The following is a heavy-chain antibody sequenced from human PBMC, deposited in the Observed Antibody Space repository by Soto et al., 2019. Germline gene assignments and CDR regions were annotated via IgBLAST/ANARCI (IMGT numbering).Heavy chain of an antibody. D-gene: IGHD7-27*01. CDR1: GGSLSDYY. V-gene: IGHV4-34*01. Sequence: PSETLSLTCAVYGGSLSDYYWSWIRQSPGKGLEWIGEIHPSGSTDYNPSLKSRVTISIDTSKNQFSLKLTSVTAADTAVYNCARGRDEYKLGNVWGPGTTVTV. CDR2: IHPSGST. J-gene: IGHJ6*02. CDR3: ARGRDEYKLGNV.